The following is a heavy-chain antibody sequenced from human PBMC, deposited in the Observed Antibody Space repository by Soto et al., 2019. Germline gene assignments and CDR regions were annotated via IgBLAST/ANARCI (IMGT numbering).Heavy chain of an antibody. J-gene: IGHJ5*02. CDR2: IYWDDDK. D-gene: IGHD3-3*01. CDR1: GFSLSTSGVG. V-gene: IGHV2-5*02. CDR3: AHKAKTNYDFWSGYYTDVWFDP. Sequence: SGPTLVNPTQTLTLTCTFSGFSLSTSGVGVGWIRQPPGKALEWLALIYWDDDKRYSPSLKSRLTITKDTSKNQVVLTMTNMDPVDTATYYCAHKAKTNYDFWSGYYTDVWFDPWGQGTLVTVSS.